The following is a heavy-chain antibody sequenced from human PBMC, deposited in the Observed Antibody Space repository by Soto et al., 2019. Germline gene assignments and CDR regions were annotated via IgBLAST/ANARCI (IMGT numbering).Heavy chain of an antibody. CDR2: IIPIFGTA. Sequence: SVKVSCKASGGTFSSYAISWVRQAPGQGLEWMGGIIPIFGTANYAQKFQGRVTITADKSTSTAYMELSSLRSEDTAVYYCARVEGSSGYYSPFDYWGQGTLVTVSS. CDR1: GGTFSSYA. D-gene: IGHD3-22*01. CDR3: ARVEGSSGYYSPFDY. V-gene: IGHV1-69*06. J-gene: IGHJ4*02.